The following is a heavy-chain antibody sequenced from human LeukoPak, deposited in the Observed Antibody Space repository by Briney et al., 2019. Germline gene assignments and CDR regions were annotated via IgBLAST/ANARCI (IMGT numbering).Heavy chain of an antibody. CDR3: AREKRPQWLVGGGVF. V-gene: IGHV3-33*08. CDR1: GFTFSDYY. CDR2: IWYDGSNK. D-gene: IGHD3-16*01. Sequence: PGGSLRLSCAASGFTFSDYYMSWIRQAPGKGLEWVAVIWYDGSNKHYTESVKGRFTISRDNSKNTLYLQMNSLRAEDTAVYYCAREKRPQWLVGGGVFWGQGTLVTVSS. J-gene: IGHJ4*02.